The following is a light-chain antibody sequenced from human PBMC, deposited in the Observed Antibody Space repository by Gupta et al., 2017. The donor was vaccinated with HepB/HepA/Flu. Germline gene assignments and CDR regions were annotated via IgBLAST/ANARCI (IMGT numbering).Light chain of an antibody. Sequence: IQMTQSPSSLSASVGDRVTITCRASQTTNSYLNWYQQRLGKAPQLLISAASSLQSGVPSRFSGGGSETHFTLTISSLQPEDFATYYCQQTYSIPYTFGQGTKLEIK. V-gene: IGKV1-39*01. J-gene: IGKJ2*01. CDR2: AAS. CDR3: QQTYSIPYT. CDR1: QTTNSY.